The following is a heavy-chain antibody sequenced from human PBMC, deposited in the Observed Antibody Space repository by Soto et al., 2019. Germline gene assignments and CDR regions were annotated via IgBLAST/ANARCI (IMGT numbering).Heavy chain of an antibody. Sequence: SETLSLTCVVSGDSITSNEWWSWVRQPPGKGLEWIGSIYYSGSTYYSPSLKSRVTISVDTSKNQFSLQLDSVTPDDTAVYYCARLIGNSWLDYWGQGTLVTVSS. J-gene: IGHJ4*02. CDR2: IYYSGST. CDR1: GDSITSNEW. CDR3: ARLIGNSWLDY. V-gene: IGHV4-38-2*01. D-gene: IGHD6-13*01.